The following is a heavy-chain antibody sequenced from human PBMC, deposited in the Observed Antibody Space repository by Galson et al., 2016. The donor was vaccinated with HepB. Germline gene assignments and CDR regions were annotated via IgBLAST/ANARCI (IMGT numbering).Heavy chain of an antibody. CDR2: IAGSGRPI. J-gene: IGHJ3*01. CDR1: TFTFSDYY. D-gene: IGHD3-9*01. V-gene: IGHV3-11*01. CDR3: AGGGGFSVGAYFDS. Sequence: SLRLSCAASTFTFSDYYMSWIRQAPGRGLEWISYIAGSGRPIYYADSVKGRFTISRDNAKNSLYTQMNSLGAEDTAVYYCAGGGGFSVGAYFDSWGQGTMVTVSS.